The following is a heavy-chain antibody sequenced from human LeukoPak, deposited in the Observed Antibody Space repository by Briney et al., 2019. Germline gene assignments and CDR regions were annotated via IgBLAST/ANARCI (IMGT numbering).Heavy chain of an antibody. V-gene: IGHV3-30*04. CDR1: EFTFSSYA. CDR2: ISYDGGNK. D-gene: IGHD3-10*01. Sequence: PGRSLRLSCAASEFTFSSYAMHWVRQAPGKGLEWVAVISYDGGNKYYADSVKGRFTISRDNSKNTLYLQMNSLRPEDTAVYYCARVHRPVTMVRGVMDYWGQGTLVTVSS. J-gene: IGHJ4*02. CDR3: ARVHRPVTMVRGVMDY.